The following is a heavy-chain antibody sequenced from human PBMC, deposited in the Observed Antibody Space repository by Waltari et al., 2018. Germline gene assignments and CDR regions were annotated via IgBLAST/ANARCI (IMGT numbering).Heavy chain of an antibody. D-gene: IGHD7-27*01. CDR2: IYYSGST. CDR1: GGSISSYY. CDR3: ARVGSGDGGMDV. J-gene: IGHJ6*02. Sequence: QVQLQESGPGLVKPSETLSLTCTVSGGSISSYYWSWIRQPPGKGLEWIGYIYYSGSTNYNPSLKSRVTISVDTSKNQFSLKLSSVTAADTAVYYCARVGSGDGGMDVWGQGTTVTVSS. V-gene: IGHV4-59*01.